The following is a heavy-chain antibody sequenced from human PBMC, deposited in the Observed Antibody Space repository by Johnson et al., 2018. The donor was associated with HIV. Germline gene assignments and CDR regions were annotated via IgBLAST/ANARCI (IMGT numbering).Heavy chain of an antibody. J-gene: IGHJ3*02. CDR1: GFTFRNAW. V-gene: IGHV3-15*05. CDR2: IKSKTDGGTT. Sequence: EVQLVESGGGLVKPGGSLRLSCAASGFTFRNAWMSWVRQAPGKGLEWVGRIKSKTDGGTTDYAAPVKGRFTISRDNAKNSLYLQMNSLRAEDTALYYCAKARSLAVPYDAFDIWGQGTMVTVSS. CDR3: AKARSLAVPYDAFDI. D-gene: IGHD2-2*01.